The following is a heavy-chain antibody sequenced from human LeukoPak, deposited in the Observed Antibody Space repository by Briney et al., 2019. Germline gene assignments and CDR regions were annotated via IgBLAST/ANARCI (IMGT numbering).Heavy chain of an antibody. V-gene: IGHV1-18*01. J-gene: IGHJ4*02. D-gene: IGHD3-22*01. CDR3: ARDSYDSSGNYLDY. Sequence: AASVTVSCKASGYTFTSYGFSWVRQAPGQGLEWMGWISAYNGNTKYAQKLQGRVTMTTDTSTSTSYLELRSLRFDDTAVYYCARDSYDSSGNYLDYWGQGTLVTVSS. CDR2: ISAYNGNT. CDR1: GYTFTSYG.